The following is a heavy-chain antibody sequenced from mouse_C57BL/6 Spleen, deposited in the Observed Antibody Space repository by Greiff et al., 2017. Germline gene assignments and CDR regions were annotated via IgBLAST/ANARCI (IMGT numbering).Heavy chain of an antibody. CDR3: ARGGYDGSLYSAMDY. J-gene: IGHJ4*01. D-gene: IGHD2-3*01. Sequence: VQLQQPGAELVRPGTSVKLSCKASGYTFTSYWMHWVKQRPGQGLEWIGVIDPSDSYTNYNQKFKGKATLTVDTSSSTAYMQLSSLTSEDSAVYYCARGGYDGSLYSAMDYWGQGTSVTVSS. CDR1: GYTFTSYW. V-gene: IGHV1-59*01. CDR2: IDPSDSYT.